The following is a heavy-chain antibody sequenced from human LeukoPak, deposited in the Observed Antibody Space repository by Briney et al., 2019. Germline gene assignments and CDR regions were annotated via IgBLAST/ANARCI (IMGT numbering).Heavy chain of an antibody. CDR1: GASISDDY. D-gene: IGHD3-10*01. Sequence: PSETLSLTCTVSGASISDDYWSWIRQPPGKGLEWIGYIYTSGSTNYNPSLKSRVTISVDTSKNQFSLKLSSVTAADTAVYYCARLWFGELPTSRYYYYMDVWGKGTTVTVSS. CDR2: IYTSGST. V-gene: IGHV4-4*09. J-gene: IGHJ6*03. CDR3: ARLWFGELPTSRYYYYMDV.